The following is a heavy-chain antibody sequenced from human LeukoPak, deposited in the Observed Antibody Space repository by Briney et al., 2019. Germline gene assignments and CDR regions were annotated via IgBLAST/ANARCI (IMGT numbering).Heavy chain of an antibody. CDR1: GGSISSYY. V-gene: IGHV4-34*01. CDR2: INHSGST. D-gene: IGHD3-9*01. CDR3: ARGRLRYFDWLLNWFDP. Sequence: SETLSLTCTVSGGSISSYYWSWIRQPPGKGLEWIGEINHSGSTNYNPSLKSRVTISVDTSKNQFSLKLSSVTAADTAVYYCARGRLRYFDWLLNWFDPWGQGTLVTVSS. J-gene: IGHJ5*02.